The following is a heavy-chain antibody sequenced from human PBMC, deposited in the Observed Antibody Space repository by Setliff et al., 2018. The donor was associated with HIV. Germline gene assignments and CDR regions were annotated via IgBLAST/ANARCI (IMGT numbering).Heavy chain of an antibody. V-gene: IGHV1-3*01. CDR3: ARVQTMAVAGTQYYYMDV. CDR2: INAGNGNT. D-gene: IGHD6-19*01. Sequence: ASVKVSCKTSGDTFTSYDINWVRQAAGHGLEWMGWINAGNGNTKYSQKFRGRVSIARDTSASTAYMELSSLRSEDTAVYYCARVQTMAVAGTQYYYMDVWGKGTTVTVSS. CDR1: GDTFTSYD. J-gene: IGHJ6*03.